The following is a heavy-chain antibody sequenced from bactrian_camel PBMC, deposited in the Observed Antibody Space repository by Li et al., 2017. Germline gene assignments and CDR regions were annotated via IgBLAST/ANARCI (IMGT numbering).Heavy chain of an antibody. V-gene: IGHV3S53*01. J-gene: IGHJ4*01. CDR2: IDNNGIT. CDR1: GNTNRVTN. Sequence: HVQLVESGGGSVQAGGSLRLSCVASGNTNRVTNWGWFRKYPGQRRVGVARIDNNGITKYIDSVKGRFTISRDKAENTLHLPMNSLIPEATAMYYCGVDTGAPPADRARQFMPRGQGTQVTVS. CDR3: GVDTGAPPADRARQFMP. D-gene: IGHD3*01.